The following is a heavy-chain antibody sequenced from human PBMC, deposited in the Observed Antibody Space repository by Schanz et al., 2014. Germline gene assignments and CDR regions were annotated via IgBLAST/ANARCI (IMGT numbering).Heavy chain of an antibody. CDR2: FIPILDVG. CDR3: ASSTMPGTFDI. J-gene: IGHJ3*02. V-gene: IGHV1-69*02. CDR1: RSTFSSYT. Sequence: QVQLVQSGAEVKKPGSSVKVSCKASRSTFSSYTISWVRQARGQGLEWVGRFIPILDVGNYAQQFQGRVTFTADKSTSTAYMELSSLRYEDTALCGCASSTMPGTFDIWGQGTMVTVSS. D-gene: IGHD2-2*01.